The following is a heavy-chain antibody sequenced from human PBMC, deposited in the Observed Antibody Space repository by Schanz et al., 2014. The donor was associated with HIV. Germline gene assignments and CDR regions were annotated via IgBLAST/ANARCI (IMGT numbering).Heavy chain of an antibody. CDR2: IWYDGSNK. D-gene: IGHD4-17*01. Sequence: QVRLVESGGGVVRPGRSLRLSCAASGFTFNSYGMHWVRQAPGKGLEWVAAIWYDGSNKFYADSVKGRFTISRDNSKNTLYLQMNNLRAEDTAVYGCARQGLRFSFWLDYWGQGTPVTV. V-gene: IGHV3-33*01. CDR3: ARQGLRFSFWLDY. J-gene: IGHJ4*02. CDR1: GFTFNSYG.